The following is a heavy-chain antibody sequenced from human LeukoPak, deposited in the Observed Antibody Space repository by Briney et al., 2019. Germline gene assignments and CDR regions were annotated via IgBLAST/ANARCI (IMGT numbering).Heavy chain of an antibody. Sequence: GGSLRLSCVASGFTFSSYAMSWVRQAPGKGLEWVSAISASGGGTYYADSVKGRFTISRDNSNNTMYLQMNSLRADDTAVYYCAKKRPDCGMDVWGQGTTVTVSS. CDR3: AKKRPDCGMDV. CDR2: ISASGGGT. V-gene: IGHV3-23*01. J-gene: IGHJ6*02. CDR1: GFTFSSYA.